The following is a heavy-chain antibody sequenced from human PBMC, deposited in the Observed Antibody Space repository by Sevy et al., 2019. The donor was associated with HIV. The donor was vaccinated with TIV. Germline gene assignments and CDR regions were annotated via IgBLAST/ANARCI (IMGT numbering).Heavy chain of an antibody. CDR2: INSGGGST. D-gene: IGHD3-22*01. Sequence: GGSLRLSCAASGFTFTEFVMSWVRQAPGKGLEWVSTINSGGGSTYYADSVKGRFTISRDNSQNTLDLQMNSLRAEDTAVYYCAKDVVGGYYDSSGYSDHWGQGTLVTVCS. CDR3: AKDVVGGYYDSSGYSDH. J-gene: IGHJ4*02. V-gene: IGHV3-23*01. CDR1: GFTFTEFV.